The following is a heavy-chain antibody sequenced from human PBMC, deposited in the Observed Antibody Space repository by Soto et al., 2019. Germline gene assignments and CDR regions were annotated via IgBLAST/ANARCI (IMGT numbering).Heavy chain of an antibody. CDR3: ARGSNYDLWRGYSDY. D-gene: IGHD3-3*01. J-gene: IGHJ4*02. CDR1: GFTFSSYW. CDR2: INSDGSST. Sequence: GGSLRLSCAASGFTFSSYWMHWVRQAPGKGLVWVSRINSDGSSTSYADSVKGRFTISRDNAKSTLYLQMNSLRAEDTAVYYCARGSNYDLWRGYSDYWGQGILVTVSS. V-gene: IGHV3-74*01.